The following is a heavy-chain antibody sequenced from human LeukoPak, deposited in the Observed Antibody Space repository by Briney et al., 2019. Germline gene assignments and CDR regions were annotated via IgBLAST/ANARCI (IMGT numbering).Heavy chain of an antibody. CDR1: GYTFTGYY. V-gene: IGHV1-2*02. D-gene: IGHD3-22*01. Sequence: GASVKVSCKASGYTFTGYYMHWVRQAPGQRLEWMGWINPNSGGTNYAQKFQGRVTMTRDTSISTAYMELSRLRSDDTAVYYCARERRAYYYDSSGLTDLDYWGQGTLVTVSS. CDR2: INPNSGGT. J-gene: IGHJ4*02. CDR3: ARERRAYYYDSSGLTDLDY.